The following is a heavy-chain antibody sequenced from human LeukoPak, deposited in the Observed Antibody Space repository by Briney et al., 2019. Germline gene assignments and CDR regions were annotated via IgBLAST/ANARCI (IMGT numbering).Heavy chain of an antibody. CDR2: INHSGST. Sequence: SETLSLTCTVSGGSISSYYWNWIRQPPGKGLEWIGEINHSGSTNYNPSLKSRVTISVDTSKNQFSLKLSSVTAADTAVYYCAREMRGPWYYYYYMDVWGKGTTVTVSS. V-gene: IGHV4-34*01. J-gene: IGHJ6*03. D-gene: IGHD2-15*01. CDR1: GGSISSYY. CDR3: AREMRGPWYYYYYMDV.